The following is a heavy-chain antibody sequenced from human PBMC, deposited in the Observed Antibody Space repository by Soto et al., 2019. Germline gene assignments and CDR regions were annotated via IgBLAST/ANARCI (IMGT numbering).Heavy chain of an antibody. J-gene: IGHJ5*02. CDR1: GVSISSGY. D-gene: IGHD2-2*01. Sequence: SETLSLTCIVSGVSISSGYCTSIRQSPGKGLEWIGYISHSGLRHYRASLQSRLTMSVETSKNQFSLNLTSVTAADTAIYYCATSNTTCPACYSWGQGTLVTVSS. CDR3: ATSNTTCPACYS. CDR2: ISHSGLR. V-gene: IGHV4-59*01.